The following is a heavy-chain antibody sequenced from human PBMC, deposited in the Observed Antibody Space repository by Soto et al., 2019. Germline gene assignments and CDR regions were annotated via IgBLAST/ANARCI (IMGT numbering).Heavy chain of an antibody. CDR2: IDWDDDK. CDR3: ARIQLELLFGAADY. CDR1: GFSLSTSGMC. Sequence: VSGPTLVNPTQTLTLTCTFSGFSLSTSGMCVSWIRQPPGKALEWLARIDWDDDKYYSTSLKTRLTISKDTSKNQVVLTMTNMDPVDTATYYCARIQLELLFGAADYWGQGTLVTVSS. J-gene: IGHJ4*02. V-gene: IGHV2-70*11. D-gene: IGHD1-7*01.